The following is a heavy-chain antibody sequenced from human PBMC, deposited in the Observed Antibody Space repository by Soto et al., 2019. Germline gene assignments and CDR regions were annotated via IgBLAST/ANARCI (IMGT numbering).Heavy chain of an antibody. J-gene: IGHJ6*02. CDR3: AKAATVTLDCYYYSMYG. CDR1: GFTFDDYA. D-gene: IGHD4-4*01. V-gene: IGHV3-9*01. Sequence: SLRLSCAASGFTFDDYAMHWVRQAPGKGLEWVSGISWNSGSIGYADSVKGRFTISRDNAKNSLYLQMNSLRAEDTALYYCAKAATVTLDCYYYSMYGWGQGST. CDR2: ISWNSGSI.